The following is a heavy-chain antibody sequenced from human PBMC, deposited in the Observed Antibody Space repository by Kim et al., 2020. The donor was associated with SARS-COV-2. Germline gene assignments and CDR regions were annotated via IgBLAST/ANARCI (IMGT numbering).Heavy chain of an antibody. CDR2: IYPGDSDT. J-gene: IGHJ3*02. D-gene: IGHD3-16*02. V-gene: IGHV5-51*01. CDR1: GYSFTSYW. CDR3: ARHNVWGSYRYTGSFFTFDI. Sequence: GESLKISCKGSGYSFTSYWIGWVRQMPGKGLEWMGIIYPGDSDTRYSPSFQGQVTISADKSISTAYLQWSSLKASDTAMYYCARHNVWGSYRYTGSFFTFDIWGQGTMVTVSS.